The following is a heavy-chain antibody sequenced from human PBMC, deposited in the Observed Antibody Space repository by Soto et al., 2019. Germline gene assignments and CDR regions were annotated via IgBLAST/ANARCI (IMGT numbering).Heavy chain of an antibody. CDR2: ISGSGGST. CDR3: ANRGIAAAGRYGMDV. J-gene: IGHJ6*02. Sequence: LGGSLRLSCAASGFTFSSYAMSWVRQAPGKGLEWVSAISGSGGSTYYADSVKGRFTISRDNSKNTLYLQMNSLRAEDTAVYYCANRGIAAAGRYGMDVWGQGTTVTVSS. CDR1: GFTFSSYA. V-gene: IGHV3-23*01. D-gene: IGHD6-13*01.